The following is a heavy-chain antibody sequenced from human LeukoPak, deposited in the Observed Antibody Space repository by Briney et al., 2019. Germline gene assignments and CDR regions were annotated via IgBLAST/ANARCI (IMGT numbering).Heavy chain of an antibody. CDR2: IIPIFGTA. D-gene: IGHD2-8*01. V-gene: IGHV1-69*13. CDR1: GGTFSSYA. J-gene: IGHJ4*02. CDR3: ASRLGYCTNGVCYGGIYFDY. Sequence: SGKVSCKASGGTFSSYAISWVRQAPGQGLEWMGGIIPIFGTANYAQKFQGRVTITADESTSTAYMELSSLRSEDTAVYYCASRLGYCTNGVCYGGIYFDYWGQGTLVTVSS.